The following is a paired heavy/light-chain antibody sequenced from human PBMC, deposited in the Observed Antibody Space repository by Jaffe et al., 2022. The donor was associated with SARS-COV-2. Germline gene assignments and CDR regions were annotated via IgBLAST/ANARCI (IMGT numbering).Heavy chain of an antibody. CDR3: AKDLCIAAAGTRYYYGMDV. D-gene: IGHD6-13*01. CDR2: ISGSGGST. Sequence: EVQLLESGGGLVQPGGSLRLSCAASGFTFSSYAMSWVRQAPGKGLEWVSAISGSGGSTYYADSVKGRFTISRDNSKNTLYLQMNSLRAEDTAVYYCAKDLCIAAAGTRYYYGMDVWGQGTTVTVSS. CDR1: GFTFSSYA. V-gene: IGHV3-23*01. J-gene: IGHJ6*02.
Light chain of an antibody. V-gene: IGKV3-11*01. Sequence: EIVLTQSPATLSLSPGERATLSCRASQSVSSYLAWYQQKPGQAPRLLIYDASNRATGIPARFSGSGSGTDFTLTISSLEPEDFAVYYCQQRSNRFGQGTKVEIK. J-gene: IGKJ1*01. CDR3: QQRSNR. CDR2: DAS. CDR1: QSVSSY.